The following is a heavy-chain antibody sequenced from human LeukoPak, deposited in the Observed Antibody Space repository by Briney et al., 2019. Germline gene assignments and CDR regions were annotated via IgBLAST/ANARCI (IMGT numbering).Heavy chain of an antibody. Sequence: SETLSLTCTVSGGSISSSSYYWGWIRQPPGKGLEWFGSIFYSGSTYYNPSLKSRVTISVDTSKNQFSLKLSSVTAADTAVYYCARRRAEGGSNGHYNWFDPWGQGILVTVSS. J-gene: IGHJ5*02. CDR2: IFYSGST. CDR3: ARRRAEGGSNGHYNWFDP. CDR1: GGSISSSSYY. D-gene: IGHD6-13*01. V-gene: IGHV4-39*01.